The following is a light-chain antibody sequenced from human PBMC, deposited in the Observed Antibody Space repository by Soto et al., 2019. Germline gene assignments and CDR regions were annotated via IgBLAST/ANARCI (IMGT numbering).Light chain of an antibody. CDR2: SNN. CDR1: GSNIGSNT. Sequence: QSVLTQPPSASGTPGQRVTISCSGSGSNIGSNTVDWYQQLPGTAPQLLIYSNNQRPSGVPDRFSGSKSGTSVALAISGLQSEDEADYYCAAWEDSLNGLLFGTGTKLTVL. J-gene: IGLJ1*01. V-gene: IGLV1-44*01. CDR3: AAWEDSLNGLL.